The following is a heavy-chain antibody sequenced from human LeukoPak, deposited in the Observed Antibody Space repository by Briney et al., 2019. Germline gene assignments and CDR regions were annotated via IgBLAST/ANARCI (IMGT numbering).Heavy chain of an antibody. CDR2: ISSSGSTI. D-gene: IGHD3-10*01. V-gene: IGHV3-11*04. Sequence: GGSLRLSCAASGFTFSDYYMSWLRQAPGKGLEWVSYISSSGSTIYYADSVKGRFTISRDNAKNSLYLQMNSLRAEDTAVYYCARDRGTMVRVNDYYFDYWGQGTLVTVSS. CDR1: GFTFSDYY. CDR3: ARDRGTMVRVNDYYFDY. J-gene: IGHJ4*02.